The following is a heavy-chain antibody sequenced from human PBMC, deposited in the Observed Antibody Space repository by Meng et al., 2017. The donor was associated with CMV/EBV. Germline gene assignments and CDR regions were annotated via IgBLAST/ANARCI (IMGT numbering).Heavy chain of an antibody. CDR2: IYYSGST. Sequence: GSLRLSCTVSGGSISSYYWSWIRQPPGKGLEWIGYIYYSGSTNYNPSLKSRVTISVDTSKNQFSLKLSSVTAADTAVYYCARTGHCSSTSCLHPAVYYYYYYGMDVWGQGTTVTVSS. D-gene: IGHD2-2*01. CDR3: ARTGHCSSTSCLHPAVYYYYYYGMDV. V-gene: IGHV4-59*01. J-gene: IGHJ6*02. CDR1: GGSISSYY.